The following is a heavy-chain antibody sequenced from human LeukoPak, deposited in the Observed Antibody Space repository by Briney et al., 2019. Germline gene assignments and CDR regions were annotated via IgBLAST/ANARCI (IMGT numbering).Heavy chain of an antibody. CDR2: IYPSGST. Sequence: SETLSLTCTVSGGSISSYYWNWIRQPARKGLEWIGRIYPSGSTNYNPSLKSRVTMSVDTSKNHFSLKLSAVTAADTAVYYCARGVVVAGFDYWGQGTLVTVSS. CDR3: ARGVVVAGFDY. V-gene: IGHV4-4*07. J-gene: IGHJ4*02. D-gene: IGHD6-19*01. CDR1: GGSISSYY.